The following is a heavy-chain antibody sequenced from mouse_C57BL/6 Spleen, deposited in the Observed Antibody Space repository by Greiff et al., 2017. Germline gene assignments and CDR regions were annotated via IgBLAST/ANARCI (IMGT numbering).Heavy chain of an antibody. V-gene: IGHV5-16*01. J-gene: IGHJ2*01. D-gene: IGHD4-1*01. CDR2: INYDGSST. CDR1: GFTFSDYY. CDR3: ASLNWDYFDY. Sequence: EVMLVESEGGLVQPGSSMKLSCTASGFTFSDYYMAWVRQVPEKGLEWVANINYDGSSTYYLDSLKSRFIISRDNAKNILYLQMSSLKSEDTATYYCASLNWDYFDYWGQGTTLTVSS.